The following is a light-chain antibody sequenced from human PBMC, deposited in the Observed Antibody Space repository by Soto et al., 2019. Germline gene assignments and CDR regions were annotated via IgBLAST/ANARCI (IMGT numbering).Light chain of an antibody. CDR3: QSYDSSLSDSVV. Sequence: QPVLTQPPSVSGAPGQRVTISCTGSRSNIGAGFDVHWYQHLPGTAPKLLISGNSYRPSGVPDRFSGSKSGTSAFLAVTGLQAEDEAEYYCQSYDSSLSDSVVFGGGTKVTVL. CDR1: RSNIGAGFD. J-gene: IGLJ2*01. V-gene: IGLV1-40*01. CDR2: GNS.